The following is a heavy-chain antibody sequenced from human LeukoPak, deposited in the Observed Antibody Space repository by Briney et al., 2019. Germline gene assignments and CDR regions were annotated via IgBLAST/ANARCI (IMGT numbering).Heavy chain of an antibody. D-gene: IGHD2-15*01. CDR3: ARDRTIGYCSGGSCYFDY. J-gene: IGHJ4*02. CDR2: ISAYNGNT. Sequence: GASVKVSCKASGYTFTSYGISWVRQAPGQELEWMGWISAYNGNTNYAQKLQGRVTMTTDTSTSTAYMELRSLRSDDTAVYYCARDRTIGYCSGGSCYFDYWGQGTLVTVSS. CDR1: GYTFTSYG. V-gene: IGHV1-18*01.